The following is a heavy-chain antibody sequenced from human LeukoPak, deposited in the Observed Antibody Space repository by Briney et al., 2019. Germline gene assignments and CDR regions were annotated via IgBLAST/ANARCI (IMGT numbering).Heavy chain of an antibody. Sequence: GGSLRLSCAASGFTFSSYGMHWVRQAPGKGLEWVAFIRYDGSNKYYADSVKGRFTISRDNSKNTLYLLMNSLRAEDTAVYYCAKDAGSYSSGWYWFDPWGQGTLVTVSS. J-gene: IGHJ5*02. V-gene: IGHV3-30*02. CDR2: IRYDGSNK. CDR1: GFTFSSYG. D-gene: IGHD6-19*01. CDR3: AKDAGSYSSGWYWFDP.